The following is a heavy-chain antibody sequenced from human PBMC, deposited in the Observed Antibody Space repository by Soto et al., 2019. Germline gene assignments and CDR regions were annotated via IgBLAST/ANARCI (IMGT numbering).Heavy chain of an antibody. Sequence: EVQLVESGGGLVKPGGSLRLSCAASGFTFSSYSMNWVRQAPGKGLEWVSSISSSSSYIYYADSVKGRFTISRDNAKKSLYMQMNSLRAEDTAVYYCARDEAAKVFDYWGQGTLVTVSS. V-gene: IGHV3-21*01. CDR2: ISSSSSYI. D-gene: IGHD2-15*01. CDR1: GFTFSSYS. J-gene: IGHJ4*02. CDR3: ARDEAAKVFDY.